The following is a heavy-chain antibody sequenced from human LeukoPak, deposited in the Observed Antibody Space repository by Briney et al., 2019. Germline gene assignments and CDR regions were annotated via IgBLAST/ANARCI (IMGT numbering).Heavy chain of an antibody. J-gene: IGHJ3*02. CDR2: IYYSGST. CDR1: GGSISSYY. CDR3: ARHEESSEAAFDI. Sequence: PSETLSLTCTVSGGSISSYYWSWIRQPPGKGLEWIGYIYYSGSTNYNPSLKSRVTISVDTSKNQFSLKLSSVTAADTAVYYCARHEESSEAAFDIWGQGTMVTVSS. D-gene: IGHD3-22*01. V-gene: IGHV4-59*08.